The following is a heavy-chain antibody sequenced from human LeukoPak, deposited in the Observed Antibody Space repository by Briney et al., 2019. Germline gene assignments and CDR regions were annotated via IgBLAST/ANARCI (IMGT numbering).Heavy chain of an antibody. V-gene: IGHV3-9*03. J-gene: IGHJ4*02. CDR2: ISWNSGSI. CDR1: GFTFDDYA. CDR3: AKDSSGSYYGPGRFFDY. Sequence: GRSLRLXCAASGFTFDDYAMHWVRRAPGKGLEWVSGISWNSGSIGYADSVKGRFTISRDNAKNSLYLQMNSLRAEDMALYYCAKDSSGSYYGPGRFFDYWGQGTLVTVSS. D-gene: IGHD1-26*01.